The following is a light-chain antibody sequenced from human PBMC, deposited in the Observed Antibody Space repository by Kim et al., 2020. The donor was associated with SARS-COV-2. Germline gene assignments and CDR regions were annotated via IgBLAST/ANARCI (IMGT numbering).Light chain of an antibody. J-gene: IGLJ3*02. V-gene: IGLV2-23*02. CDR3: CSYAGSPLV. CDR1: SSDVGSYNL. CDR2: EVS. Sequence: PGQSITISCTGTSSDVGSYNLVSWYQQHPGKAPKLMIYEVSKRPSGVSNRFSGSKSGNTASLTISGLQAEDEADYYCCSYAGSPLVFGGGTQLTVL.